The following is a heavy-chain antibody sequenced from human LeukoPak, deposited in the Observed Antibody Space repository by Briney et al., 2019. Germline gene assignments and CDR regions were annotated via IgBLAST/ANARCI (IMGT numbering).Heavy chain of an antibody. D-gene: IGHD1-14*01. V-gene: IGHV4-34*01. CDR3: ARAGQGVRIYYYYYGMGV. J-gene: IGHJ6*02. CDR2: INHSGST. CDR1: GGSFSGYY. Sequence: SETLSLTCAVYGGSFSGYYWSWIRQPPGKGLEWIGEINHSGSTNYNPSLKSRVTISVDTSKNQFSLKLSSVTAADTAVYYCARAGQGVRIYYYYYGMGVWGQGTTVTVSS.